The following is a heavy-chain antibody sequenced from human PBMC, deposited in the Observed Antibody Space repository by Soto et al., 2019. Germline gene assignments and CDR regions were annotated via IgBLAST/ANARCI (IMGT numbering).Heavy chain of an antibody. D-gene: IGHD5-12*01. CDR3: ARDFSEMATRSFDY. J-gene: IGHJ4*02. CDR2: ISAYNGNT. CDR1: GYTFTSYG. V-gene: IGHV1-18*01. Sequence: ASVKVSCKASGYTFTSYGISWVRQAPGQGLEWMGWISAYNGNTIYAQKLQGRVTMTTDTSSSTAYMELRSLRSDDTAVYYCARDFSEMATRSFDYWGQGTLVTVPQ.